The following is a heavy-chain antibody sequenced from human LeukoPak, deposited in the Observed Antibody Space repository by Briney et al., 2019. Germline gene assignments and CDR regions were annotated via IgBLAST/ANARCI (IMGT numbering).Heavy chain of an antibody. Sequence: GGSLRLSCAASGFTFSSYGMHWVRQAPGKGLEWVTFIRYDGSNKYYARSGKGRFTRSRDNSKSTLYLQMNRLRAEDTAAYYCANYYYDSSGLGDYWGQGTLVTVSS. CDR2: IRYDGSNK. J-gene: IGHJ4*02. V-gene: IGHV3-30*02. CDR1: GFTFSSYG. D-gene: IGHD3-22*01. CDR3: ANYYYDSSGLGDY.